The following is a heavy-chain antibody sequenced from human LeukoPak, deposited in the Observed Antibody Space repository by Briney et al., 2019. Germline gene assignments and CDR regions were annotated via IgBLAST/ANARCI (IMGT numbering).Heavy chain of an antibody. CDR3: VKSAGKDGYRDVFDI. CDR2: ISSSSSTI. CDR1: GFTFSSYS. J-gene: IGHJ3*02. D-gene: IGHD5-24*01. Sequence: GGSLRLSCAASGFTFSSYSMNWVRQAPGKGLEWVSYISSSSSTIYYADSVRGLFTISRDISKSTLYLQMNSLRAEDTAVYHCVKSAGKDGYRDVFDIWGQGTVVSVSS. V-gene: IGHV3-48*01.